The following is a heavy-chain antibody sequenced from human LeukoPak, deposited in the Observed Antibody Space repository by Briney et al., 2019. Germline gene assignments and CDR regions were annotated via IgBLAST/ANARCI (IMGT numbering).Heavy chain of an antibody. CDR3: ASRQYGGNSLDY. V-gene: IGHV3-21*01. Sequence: GGSLRLSCAASGFIFSSNTMNWVRQAPGKGLEWVSSISSSSSYIYYADSVKGRFTISRDNAKNSLYLQMNSLRAEDTAVYYCASRQYGGNSLDYWGQGTLVTVSS. J-gene: IGHJ4*02. D-gene: IGHD4-23*01. CDR2: ISSSSSYI. CDR1: GFIFSSNT.